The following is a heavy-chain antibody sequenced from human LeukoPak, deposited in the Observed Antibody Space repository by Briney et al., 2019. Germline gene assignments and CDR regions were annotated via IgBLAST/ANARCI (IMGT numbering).Heavy chain of an antibody. Sequence: ASVKVSCKASGYSFSRYAMNWERQAPGQGLEWMGWINTKTGNTTYAQGFTGRFVFSLDTSVSTAYLQISSLKADDTAVYYCARVYGQFDYWGQGSLVTVSS. CDR3: ARVYGQFDY. V-gene: IGHV7-4-1*02. D-gene: IGHD4-17*01. CDR1: GYSFSRYA. J-gene: IGHJ4*02. CDR2: INTKTGNT.